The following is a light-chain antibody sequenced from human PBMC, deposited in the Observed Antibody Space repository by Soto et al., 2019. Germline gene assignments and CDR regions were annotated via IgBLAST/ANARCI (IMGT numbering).Light chain of an antibody. CDR1: SGSIASNY. Sequence: NFMLTQPHSVSESPGKTVTISFTGSSGSIASNYVQWYQQRPGSAPTTVTYEDNQRPSGVPDRFSGSIDSSSNSASLTISGLKAEDEADDYCQSYDSSNPVVFGGGTKLTVL. CDR2: EDN. CDR3: QSYDSSNPVV. J-gene: IGLJ2*01. V-gene: IGLV6-57*02.